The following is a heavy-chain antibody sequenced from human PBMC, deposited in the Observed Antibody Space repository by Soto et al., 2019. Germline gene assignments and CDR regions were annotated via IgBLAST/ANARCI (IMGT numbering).Heavy chain of an antibody. D-gene: IGHD2-2*01. J-gene: IGHJ3*01. CDR2: IDVGSGNT. V-gene: IGHV1-58*02. CDR3: AALGVVVPAATWGAAAEVQV. CDR1: GYTFTSYD. Sequence: SVKVSCKASGYTFTSYDMNWVRQASGQGLEWIGWIDVGSGNTNYAQKFQERVTITRDMSISTAYMELSSLRSEDTAVYYCAALGVVVPAATWGAAAEVQVWGQGTMVTVSS.